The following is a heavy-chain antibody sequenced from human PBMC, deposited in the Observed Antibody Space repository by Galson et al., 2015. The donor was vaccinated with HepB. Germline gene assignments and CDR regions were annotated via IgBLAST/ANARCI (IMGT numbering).Heavy chain of an antibody. D-gene: IGHD2-15*01. CDR2: ISSDGSHE. J-gene: IGHJ4*02. V-gene: IGHV3-74*01. Sequence: SLRLSCAASGFTFHYSWMHWVRQIPGKGLVWVSRISSDGSHEAYADSVKGRFSISRDNAKNMLFLQMNSLRAEDTAVYYCARDGMLDVTEVVAAIDFWGQGTLVTVSS. CDR3: ARDGMLDVTEVVAAIDF. CDR1: GFTFHYSW.